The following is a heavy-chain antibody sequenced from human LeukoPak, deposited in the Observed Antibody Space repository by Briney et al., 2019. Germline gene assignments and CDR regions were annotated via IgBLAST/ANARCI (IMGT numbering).Heavy chain of an antibody. CDR3: ARDLPTTYDFWSGYSDGSPGAEYFQH. CDR1: GFTFSSYA. Sequence: GGSLRLSCAASGFTFSSYAMSWVRQAPGKGLEWVSSISSSSSYIYYADSVKGRFTISRDNAKNSLYLQMNSLRAEDTAVYYCARDLPTTYDFWSGYSDGSPGAEYFQHWGQGTLVTVSS. J-gene: IGHJ1*01. CDR2: ISSSSSYI. V-gene: IGHV3-21*01. D-gene: IGHD3-3*01.